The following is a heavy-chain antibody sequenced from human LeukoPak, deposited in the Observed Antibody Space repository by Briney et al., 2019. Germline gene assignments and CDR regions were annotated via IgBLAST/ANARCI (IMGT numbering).Heavy chain of an antibody. CDR2: ISSSGSTT. Sequence: GGSLRLSCAASGFTFSNYEMNWVRQAPGKGLEWVSYISSSGSTTYYADSVKGRFTISRGNAKNSLYLQMNSLRAEDTAVYYCARGYCSGGSCYFDYWGQGTLVTVSS. CDR1: GFTFSNYE. CDR3: ARGYCSGGSCYFDY. D-gene: IGHD2-15*01. J-gene: IGHJ4*02. V-gene: IGHV3-48*03.